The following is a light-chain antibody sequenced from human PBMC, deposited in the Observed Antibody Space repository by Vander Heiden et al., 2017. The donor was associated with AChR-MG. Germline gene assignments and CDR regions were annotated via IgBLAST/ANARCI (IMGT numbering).Light chain of an antibody. J-gene: IGLJ1*01. CDR3: CSYAYMNTG. CDR2: ECT. V-gene: IGLV2-23*01. CDR1: SSDVGSYDL. Sequence: QSALTQPASVSGSPGQSITISCTGTSSDVGSYDLVSWYQQHPGKAPKLMIYECTKRPSGVSDRFSGSKSGSTASLTISGLQAEDEADYYCCSYAYMNTGFGTGTKVTVL.